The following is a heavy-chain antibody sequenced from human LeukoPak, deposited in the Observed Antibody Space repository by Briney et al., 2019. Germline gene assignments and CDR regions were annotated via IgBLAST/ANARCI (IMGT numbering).Heavy chain of an antibody. J-gene: IGHJ5*02. CDR1: GYSFTSYW. CDR3: ARQVATGWFDP. D-gene: IGHD5-12*01. CDR2: IYPGDSDT. Sequence: HGESLQISCQGSGYSFTSYWIGWVRQVPGKGLEWMGIIYPGDSDTRYSPSFQGQVTISADKSISTAYLQWSCLKASDTAMYYCARQVATGWFDPWGQGTLVTVSS. V-gene: IGHV5-51*01.